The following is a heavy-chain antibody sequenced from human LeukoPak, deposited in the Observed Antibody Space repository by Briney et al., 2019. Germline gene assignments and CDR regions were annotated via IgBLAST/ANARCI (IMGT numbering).Heavy chain of an antibody. J-gene: IGHJ4*02. D-gene: IGHD2-15*01. V-gene: IGHV3-21*01. CDR3: ARGQPGWSY. CDR2: ISSSSSYI. Sequence: KAGESLRLSCAASGFTFSSYMMTWVRQAPGKGLEWVSSISSSSSYIYYADSVKGRSTISRDNAKNSLYLQMNSLRAGDTAVYYCARGQPGWSYWGQGTLVTVSS. CDR1: GFTFSSYM.